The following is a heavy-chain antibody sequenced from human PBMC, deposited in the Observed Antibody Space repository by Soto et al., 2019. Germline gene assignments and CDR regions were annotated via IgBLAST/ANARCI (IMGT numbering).Heavy chain of an antibody. CDR2: IYYSGST. J-gene: IGHJ6*02. V-gene: IGHV4-61*01. D-gene: IGHD6-13*01. CDR3: ARDVSSSWYRGYYYYGMDV. Sequence: SETLSLTCTVSGGSVSSGSYYWSWIRQPPGKGLEWIGYIYYSGSTNYNPSLKSRVTISVDTSKNQFSLKLSSVTAADTAAYYCARDVSSSWYRGYYYYGMDVWGQGTTVTVSS. CDR1: GGSVSSGSYY.